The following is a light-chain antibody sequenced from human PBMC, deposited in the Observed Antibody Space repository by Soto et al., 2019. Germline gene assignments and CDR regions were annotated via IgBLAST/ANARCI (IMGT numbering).Light chain of an antibody. CDR2: DAS. V-gene: IGKV3-11*01. CDR1: QRISSY. CDR3: QQRTSWPLT. J-gene: IGKJ4*01. Sequence: EIVLTQSPVTLSLSPGERGILSCRASQRISSYLAWYQQKPGQAPRLLIYDASNRATGIPARFSGSGSGTDFTLTIRSLEPEEFAVYYCQQRTSWPLTFGVGTKVESK.